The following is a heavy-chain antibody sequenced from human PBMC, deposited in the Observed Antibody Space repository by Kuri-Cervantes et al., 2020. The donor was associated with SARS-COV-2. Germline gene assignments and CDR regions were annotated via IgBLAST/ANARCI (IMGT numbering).Heavy chain of an antibody. CDR2: ISSSSSTI. D-gene: IGHD6-19*01. V-gene: IGHV3-48*02. J-gene: IGHJ4*02. Sequence: GGSLRLSCAAAGFTFSSYSMNWVRQAPGKGLEWVSYISSSSSTIYYADSVKGRFTISRDNAKNSLYLQMNSLRDEDTAVYNCARSIIAVASFGGRDYWGQGTLVTVSS. CDR1: GFTFSSYS. CDR3: ARSIIAVASFGGRDY.